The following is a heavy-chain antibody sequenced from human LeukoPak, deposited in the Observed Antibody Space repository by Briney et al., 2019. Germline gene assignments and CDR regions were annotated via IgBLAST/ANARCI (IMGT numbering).Heavy chain of an antibody. CDR3: ARVAVAATFTPSFDY. V-gene: IGHV3-9*01. Sequence: GGSLRRCCATSGFTFDDYGMRWIRQASGRGLEGVSGISWNSGSIGYADSVKGRFTISRDNAKNSLYLQMNSLRAEDTTCYYYARVAVAATFTPSFDYWGQGTLVTVSS. CDR2: ISWNSGSI. D-gene: IGHD1-26*01. J-gene: IGHJ4*02. CDR1: GFTFDDYG.